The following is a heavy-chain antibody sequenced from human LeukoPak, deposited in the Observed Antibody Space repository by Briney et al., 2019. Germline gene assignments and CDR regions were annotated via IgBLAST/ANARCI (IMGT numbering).Heavy chain of an antibody. CDR1: GITLSNYG. CDR2: ISGSGGRS. V-gene: IGHV3-23*01. CDR3: ATRGVVIRVILIGFHKEAYYFDS. Sequence: GGSLRLSCAVSGITLSNYGMIWVRQAPGKGLEWVAGISGSGGRSNYADSVKGRFTISRDNPKNTLYLQMNSLRAEDTAVYFCATRGVVIRVILIGFHKEAYYFDSWGQGAPVTASS. J-gene: IGHJ4*02. D-gene: IGHD3-9*01.